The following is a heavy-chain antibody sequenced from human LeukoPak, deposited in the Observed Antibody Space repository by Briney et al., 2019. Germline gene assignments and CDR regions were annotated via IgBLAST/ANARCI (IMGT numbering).Heavy chain of an antibody. J-gene: IGHJ4*02. CDR2: IYIGGNT. CDR3: ARSWDARLNFDY. Sequence: GGSLRLSCAASGFIVSRNYMNWVRQSPGKGLEWVSVIYIGGNTYYADSVKGRFTISRDNSKNTVNLQMNDLRAEDTAVYYCARSWDARLNFDYWGQGTLVTVSS. D-gene: IGHD1-26*01. CDR1: GFIVSRNY. V-gene: IGHV3-66*02.